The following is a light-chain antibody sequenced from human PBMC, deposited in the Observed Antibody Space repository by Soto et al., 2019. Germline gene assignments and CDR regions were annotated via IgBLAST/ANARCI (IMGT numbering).Light chain of an antibody. CDR1: QSISDN. CDR2: AAS. Sequence: DIQMTQAPSSLSASVGDRVTITCRASQSISDNLNWYQHKPGTAPNLLIYAASSLQSGVPSRFSGIGSGTDFTLTISSLHPDDFVSYYCQQSFGTHPTFGGGTQVEIK. J-gene: IGKJ4*01. V-gene: IGKV1-39*01. CDR3: QQSFGTHPT.